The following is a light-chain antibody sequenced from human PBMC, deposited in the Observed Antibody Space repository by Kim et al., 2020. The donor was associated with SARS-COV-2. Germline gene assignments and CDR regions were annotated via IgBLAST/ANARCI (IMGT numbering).Light chain of an antibody. CDR1: QGVSRY. Sequence: VAPGETATLSSRASQGVSRYLAWYQQKAGQAPRLLIYDASNRATGIPARFSGSGSGTDFTLTISILEPEDFAVYYCQQHTNWPLTFGGGTKVDIK. J-gene: IGKJ4*01. CDR3: QQHTNWPLT. V-gene: IGKV3-11*01. CDR2: DAS.